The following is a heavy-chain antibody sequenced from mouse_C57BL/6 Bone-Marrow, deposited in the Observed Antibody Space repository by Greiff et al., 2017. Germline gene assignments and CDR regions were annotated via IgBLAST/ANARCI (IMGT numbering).Heavy chain of an antibody. CDR2: IDPENGDT. Sequence: EVQLQQPGAELVMPGASVKLSCTASGFNIKDDYMHWVKQRPEQGLEWIGWIDPENGDTEYASKFQGEATITADTSSNTAYLQLSSLTSEDTAVYYCTTYYSNYWYFDVWGTGTTVTVSS. V-gene: IGHV14-4*01. CDR3: TTYYSNYWYFDV. CDR1: GFNIKDDY. J-gene: IGHJ1*03. D-gene: IGHD2-5*01.